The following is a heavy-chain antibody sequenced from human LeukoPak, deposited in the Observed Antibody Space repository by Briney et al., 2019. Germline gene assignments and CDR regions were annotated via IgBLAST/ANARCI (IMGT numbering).Heavy chain of an antibody. D-gene: IGHD6-19*01. V-gene: IGHV3-23*01. CDR3: AKGTHSSGWRHFDY. CDR1: GFTFSSYS. J-gene: IGHJ4*02. Sequence: GGSLRLSCAASGFTFSSYSMNWVRQAPGKGLEWVSAILAGGANTYFADSVKGRFTISRDDSKNTLYLQMNSLRAEDTAVYYCAKGTHSSGWRHFDYWGQGTLVTVSS. CDR2: ILAGGANT.